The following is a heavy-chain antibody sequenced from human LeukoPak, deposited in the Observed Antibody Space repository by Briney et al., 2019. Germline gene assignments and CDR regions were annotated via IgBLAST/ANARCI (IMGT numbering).Heavy chain of an antibody. CDR2: IYIGGST. D-gene: IGHD3-16*01. V-gene: IGHV3-66*01. CDR1: GFTVSSNY. Sequence: GGSLRLSCAASGFTVSSNYMSWVRQAPGEGLEWVSSIYIGGSTYYADSVKGRFTISRDNPNNTLYLQTHSLRAEDTAVYYCAREISRFGIWGQGTLVTVSS. CDR3: AREISRFGI. J-gene: IGHJ4*02.